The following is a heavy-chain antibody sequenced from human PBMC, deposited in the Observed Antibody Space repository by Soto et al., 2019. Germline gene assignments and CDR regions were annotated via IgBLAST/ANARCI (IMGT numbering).Heavy chain of an antibody. CDR3: ARLAGSSSYENGYFDL. J-gene: IGHJ2*01. V-gene: IGHV1-69*01. Sequence: QVQLVQSGAEVKKPGSSLKVSCKASGGTFSSYAISWVRQAPGQGLEWMGGIIPIFGTANYAQKLQGRVTITADESTSTAYMELGSRRSEDTALYYCARLAGSSSYENGYFDLWGRGTLVTVSS. D-gene: IGHD6-6*01. CDR1: GGTFSSYA. CDR2: IIPIFGTA.